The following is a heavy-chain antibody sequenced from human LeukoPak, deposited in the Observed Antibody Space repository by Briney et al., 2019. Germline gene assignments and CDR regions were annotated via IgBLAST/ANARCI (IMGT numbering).Heavy chain of an antibody. J-gene: IGHJ6*02. Sequence: PSETLSLTCTVSGGSISSYYWSWIRQPAAKGLEWIGRIYSSGTTTYNPSFKSRVTMSLDTSNNRLSLKLTSVTAADTAVYYCARVSPIPAAGSSYYFAMDVWGQGTTVTVSS. D-gene: IGHD6-13*01. CDR1: GGSISSYY. CDR3: ARVSPIPAAGSSYYFAMDV. V-gene: IGHV4-4*07. CDR2: IYSSGTT.